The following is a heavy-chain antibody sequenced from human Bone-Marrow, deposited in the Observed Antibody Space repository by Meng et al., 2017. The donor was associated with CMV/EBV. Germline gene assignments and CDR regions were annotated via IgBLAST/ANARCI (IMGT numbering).Heavy chain of an antibody. V-gene: IGHV4-59*01. CDR2: IYYSGST. CDR1: GGSISSYY. J-gene: IGHJ6*01. CDR3: ARASRGSYYYYGMDV. Sequence: SETLSLTCTVSGGSISSYYWSWIRQPPGKGLEWIGYIYYSGSTNYNPSLKSRVTISVDTSKNQFSLKLSSVTAADTAVYYCARASRGSYYYYGMDVWGQGTTVTVYS.